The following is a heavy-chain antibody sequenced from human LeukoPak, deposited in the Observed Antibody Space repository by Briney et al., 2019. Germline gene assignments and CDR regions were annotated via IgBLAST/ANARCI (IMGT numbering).Heavy chain of an antibody. D-gene: IGHD6-13*01. Sequence: PGGSLRLSCAASGFTFNNYAMNWVRQAPGKGLEWVSVISGSGGTTYYADSVKGRFTISRDSSKNTLYLQMNSLRAEDTAVYYCASGKYGSSWYAYWGQGTLVTVSS. J-gene: IGHJ4*02. CDR1: GFTFNNYA. CDR2: ISGSGGTT. V-gene: IGHV3-23*01. CDR3: ASGKYGSSWYAY.